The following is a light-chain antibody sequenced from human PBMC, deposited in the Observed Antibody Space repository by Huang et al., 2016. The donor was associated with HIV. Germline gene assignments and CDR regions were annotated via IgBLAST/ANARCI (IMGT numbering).Light chain of an antibody. V-gene: IGKV1-12*01. CDR2: AAS. CDR1: QGIRSW. J-gene: IGKJ1*01. CDR3: QQSNSFPWT. Sequence: DIHMTQSPSSVSAFVGDRVTISCRASQGIRSWLAWYQQKPGKAPNLLIYAASSLQSGVPSRFSGSGSGTAFTLTINSLQPEDFATYYCQQSNSFPWTFGQGTKVEIK.